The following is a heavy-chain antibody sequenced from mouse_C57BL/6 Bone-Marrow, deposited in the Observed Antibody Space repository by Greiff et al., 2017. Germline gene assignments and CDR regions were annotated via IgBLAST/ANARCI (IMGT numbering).Heavy chain of an antibody. J-gene: IGHJ4*01. CDR1: GFTFSDYY. CDR3: ARPGIPDYAMDY. Sequence: EVMLVESGGGLVQPGGSLKLSCAASGFTFSDYYMYWVRQTPEKRLEWVAYISNGGGSTYYPDTVKGRFTISRDNAKNTLYLQMSRLKSEDTAMYYCARPGIPDYAMDYWGQGPSVTVSS. V-gene: IGHV5-12*01. CDR2: ISNGGGST.